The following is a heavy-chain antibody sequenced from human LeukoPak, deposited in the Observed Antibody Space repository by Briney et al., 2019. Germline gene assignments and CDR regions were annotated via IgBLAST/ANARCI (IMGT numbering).Heavy chain of an antibody. D-gene: IGHD5-24*01. J-gene: IGHJ5*02. V-gene: IGHV1-69*13. CDR3: ARRTVEMATISFFDP. Sequence: SVKVSCKASGGIFSNYAVSWVRQAPGQGLEWVGGIVPVFVIPNYAQKFQGRVTITADESTNTAYMELSSLRSEDTAVYYCARRTVEMATISFFDPWGQGTLVTVSS. CDR1: GGIFSNYA. CDR2: IVPVFVIP.